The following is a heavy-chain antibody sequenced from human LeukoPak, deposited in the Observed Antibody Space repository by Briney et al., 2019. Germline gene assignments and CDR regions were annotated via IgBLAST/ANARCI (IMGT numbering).Heavy chain of an antibody. Sequence: GGSLRLSCAASGFTFSSYWMSWVRQAPGKGLERVANIKQDESEKYYVDSVKGRFTISRDNAKNSLYLQMNSLRAEDTAVYYCARREGYPSMVRGVNYYYYYYMDVWGKGTTVTVSS. CDR2: IKQDESEK. CDR1: GFTFSSYW. D-gene: IGHD3-10*01. J-gene: IGHJ6*03. V-gene: IGHV3-7*01. CDR3: ARREGYPSMVRGVNYYYYYYMDV.